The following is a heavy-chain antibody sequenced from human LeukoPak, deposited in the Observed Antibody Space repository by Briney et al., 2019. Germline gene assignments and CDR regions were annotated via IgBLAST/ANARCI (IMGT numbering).Heavy chain of an antibody. J-gene: IGHJ4*02. V-gene: IGHV3-43*02. CDR3: AKSPVYYYDSSGYLLYYFDY. Sequence: GGSLRLSCAASGFTFDDYAMHWVRHAPGKGLEWVSLISGDGGSTYYAGSVKGRFTISRDNSKNSLYLQMNSLRTEDTALYYCAKSPVYYYDSSGYLLYYFDYWGQGTLVTVSS. CDR2: ISGDGGST. D-gene: IGHD3-22*01. CDR1: GFTFDDYA.